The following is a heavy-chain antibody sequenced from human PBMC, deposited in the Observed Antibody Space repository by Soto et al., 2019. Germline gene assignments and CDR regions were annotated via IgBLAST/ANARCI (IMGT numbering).Heavy chain of an antibody. CDR3: ARFYSRYMDV. V-gene: IGHV3-48*01. D-gene: IGHD2-21*01. CDR2: VSSGSNTI. CDR1: GFTFNTYS. J-gene: IGHJ6*03. Sequence: PGGSLRLSCAASGFTFNTYSMNWVRQAPGKGLELVSYVSSGSNTIYYPDSVKGRFTISRDNAKNSLYLQINSLRAEDTAVYYCARFYSRYMDVWGKGTTVTVSS.